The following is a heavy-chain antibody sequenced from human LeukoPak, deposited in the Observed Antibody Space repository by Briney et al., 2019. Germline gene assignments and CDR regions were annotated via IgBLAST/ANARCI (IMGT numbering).Heavy chain of an antibody. D-gene: IGHD3-22*01. CDR2: ISAYNGNT. J-gene: IGHJ3*02. Sequence: ASVKVSCKASGYTFTSYGISWVRQAPGQGLEWMGWISAYNGNTNYAQKLQGRVTMTTDTSTSTAYMELRSLRSDDTAVYYCARENNYYDSSGFKRGAFDIWGQGTMVTVSS. CDR1: GYTFTSYG. V-gene: IGHV1-18*01. CDR3: ARENNYYDSSGFKRGAFDI.